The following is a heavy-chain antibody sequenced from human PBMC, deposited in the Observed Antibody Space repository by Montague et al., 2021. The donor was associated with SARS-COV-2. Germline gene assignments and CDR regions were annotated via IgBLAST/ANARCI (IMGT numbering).Heavy chain of an antibody. J-gene: IGHJ4*02. D-gene: IGHD5-24*01. V-gene: IGHV3-33*01. Sequence: SLRLSCAASGFTFSSYGMHWVRQTPGKGLEWVAVIWNDGGYRFHADSVKGRFAISRDNSRNTLYLEINTLRAEDTALYYCASDDSRDGNNCDYWGQGDLVTGSS. CDR1: GFTFSSYG. CDR3: ASDDSRDGNNCDY. CDR2: IWNDGGYR.